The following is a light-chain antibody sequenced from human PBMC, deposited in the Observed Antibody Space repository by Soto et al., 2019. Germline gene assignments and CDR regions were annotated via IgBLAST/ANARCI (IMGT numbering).Light chain of an antibody. CDR3: FSYAGSPTSYV. CDR2: EGN. V-gene: IGLV2-23*01. J-gene: IGLJ1*01. Sequence: QSVLTQPASVSGSPGQSITISCTIASGDVGSYNLVSWYQQHPNKAPKFMIYEGNKRPSGVSNRFSGSQSGNTASLTISGLQADDEADYYCFSYAGSPTSYVFGTGTKLTVL. CDR1: SGDVGSYNL.